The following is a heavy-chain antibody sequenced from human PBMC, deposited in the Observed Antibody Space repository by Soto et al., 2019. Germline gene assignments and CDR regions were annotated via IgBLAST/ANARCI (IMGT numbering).Heavy chain of an antibody. Sequence: QVQLVQSGAEVKKPGSSVKVSCKSSGGGFNSYSISWVRQAPGQGLEWMGVIIPIFGTPTYAQKFQGRVTITADKSSSTGYMEASRLTSVDTAVYYWARGATVIIPAATNWFDPWGQGTLVTVSS. CDR2: IIPIFGTP. CDR3: ARGATVIIPAATNWFDP. D-gene: IGHD3-3*01. V-gene: IGHV1-69*06. J-gene: IGHJ5*02. CDR1: GGGFNSYS.